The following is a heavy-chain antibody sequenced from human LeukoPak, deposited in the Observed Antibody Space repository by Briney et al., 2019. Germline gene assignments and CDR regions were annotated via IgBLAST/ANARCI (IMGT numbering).Heavy chain of an antibody. J-gene: IGHJ4*02. CDR3: AKGPHVTLTGCCTGSSYVGY. V-gene: IGHV3-23*01. CDR1: GFTFSSYA. Sequence: GGSLRLSCAASGFTFSSYAMRWVRQAPGKGLEWVSSITNNGDTTYYADSVKGRFTISRDNSKNTLYLQMNSLRAEDTAVYYCAKGPHVTLTGCCTGSSYVGYWGQGTLVTVSS. D-gene: IGHD3-9*01. CDR2: ITNNGDTT.